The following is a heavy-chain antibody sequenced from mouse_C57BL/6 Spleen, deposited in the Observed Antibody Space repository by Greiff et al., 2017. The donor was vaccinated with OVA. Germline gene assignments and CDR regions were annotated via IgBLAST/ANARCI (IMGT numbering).Heavy chain of an antibody. V-gene: IGHV5-6*01. CDR3: ARHEGLANYYAMDY. J-gene: IGHJ4*01. D-gene: IGHD2-2*01. CDR2: ISSGGSYT. CDR1: GFTFSSYG. Sequence: EVQRVESGGDLVKPGGSLKLSCAASGFTFSSYGMSWVRQTPDKRLEWVATISSGGSYTYYPDSVKGRFTISRDNAKNTLYLQMSSLKSEDTAMYYCARHEGLANYYAMDYWGQGTSVTVSS.